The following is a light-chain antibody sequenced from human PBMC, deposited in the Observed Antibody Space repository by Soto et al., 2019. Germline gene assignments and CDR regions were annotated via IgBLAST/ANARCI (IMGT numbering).Light chain of an antibody. Sequence: DIQMTQSPSSVSASVCDRVTITCRASQDISSWLAWYQQKPGKAPKIMIYAGSSFDGGLPSRSSGSGSGTEFPITISTLQPEDVAPYYCQHGSRCPPTFGQGTRLEIK. CDR2: AGS. CDR1: QDISSW. J-gene: IGKJ5*01. CDR3: QHGSRCPPT. V-gene: IGKV1-12*01.